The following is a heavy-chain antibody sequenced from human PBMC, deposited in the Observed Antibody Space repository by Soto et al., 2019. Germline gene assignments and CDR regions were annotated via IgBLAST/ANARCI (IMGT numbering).Heavy chain of an antibody. J-gene: IGHJ5*01. CDR2: IWNDGSRQ. V-gene: IGHV3-33*01. Sequence: QVQLVESGGHVVHPGRSLGLTCEGSGFIFGGYGIHWVRQAPGKGLEWVAVIWNDGSRQYYSDSVKGRCTVSRDNSNNPAYLAMTRLRAEDTAVYYCARDVWNTNAITRFDSWGQGTPVTVSS. CDR3: ARDVWNTNAITRFDS. CDR1: GFIFGGYG. D-gene: IGHD2-8*01.